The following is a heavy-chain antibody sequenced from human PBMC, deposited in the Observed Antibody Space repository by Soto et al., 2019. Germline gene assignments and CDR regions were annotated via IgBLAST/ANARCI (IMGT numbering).Heavy chain of an antibody. CDR3: AKYWGPNNYSYMDV. CDR1: GFTFNDYA. V-gene: IGHV3-9*01. Sequence: EVQLVESGGGLVQPGRSLRLSCAASGFTFNDYAMHWVRQAPGKGLEWVSGISWDGGTTGYADSVKGRFTISRDNAKKSLYLQMDSLRAEDTALYYCAKYWGPNNYSYMDVWGKGTTVTVSS. CDR2: ISWDGGTT. J-gene: IGHJ6*03. D-gene: IGHD2-21*01.